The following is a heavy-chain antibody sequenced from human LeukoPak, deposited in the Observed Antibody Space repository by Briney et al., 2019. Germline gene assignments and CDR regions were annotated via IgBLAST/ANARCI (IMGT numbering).Heavy chain of an antibody. V-gene: IGHV3-66*04. CDR1: GFTASSRT. J-gene: IGHJ4*02. CDR2: IRSDTTT. D-gene: IGHD4-17*01. CDR3: ARRRGGYGDGDFDY. Sequence: GGSLRLSCAASGFTASSRTMIWVRQAPGKGLECVSYIRSDTTTEYAEYVKGRFTISRDDPKNTVYLQMNSLRVEDTSVYYCARRRGGYGDGDFDYWGQGTLVTVSS.